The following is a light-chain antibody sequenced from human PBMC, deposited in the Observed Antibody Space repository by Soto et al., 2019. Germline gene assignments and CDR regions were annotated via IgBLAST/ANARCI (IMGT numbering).Light chain of an antibody. CDR2: DVS. CDR3: CSYAGSYGV. J-gene: IGLJ3*02. V-gene: IGLV2-11*01. CDR1: SSDVGGYNY. Sequence: QSALTQPRSVSGSPGQSVTISCTGTSSDVGGYNYVSWYQQHPGKAPKLMIYDVSKRPSGVPDRFSGSKSGNTASLTISGLQAEDEAEYYCCSYAGSYGVFGGGTKLTVL.